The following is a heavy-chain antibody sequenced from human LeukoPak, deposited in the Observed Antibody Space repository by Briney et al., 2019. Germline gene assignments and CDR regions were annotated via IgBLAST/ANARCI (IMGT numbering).Heavy chain of an antibody. CDR2: INHSGST. V-gene: IGHV4-34*01. D-gene: IGHD1-26*01. J-gene: IGHJ5*02. Sequence: PSETLSLTCTVSGDSITGYYWSWIRQPPGKGLEWIGEINHSGSTNYNPSLKSRVTISVDTSKNQFSLKLSSVTAADTAVYYCARRPDYSGRRSWFDPWGQGTLVTVSS. CDR1: GDSITGYY. CDR3: ARRPDYSGRRSWFDP.